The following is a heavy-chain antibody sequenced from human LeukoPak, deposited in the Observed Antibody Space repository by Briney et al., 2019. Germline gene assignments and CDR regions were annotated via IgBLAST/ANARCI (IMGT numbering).Heavy chain of an antibody. CDR2: INPNSGGT. J-gene: IGHJ4*02. V-gene: IGHV1-2*02. Sequence: ASVKVSCKASGYTFAGKYMHWVRQAPGQGLEWMGWINPNSGGTKYAQNFQGRVTMTRDTSISTAYMELSSLRSDDTAVCYCTRGGYSYAFDYWGQGILVTVSS. CDR1: GYTFAGKY. D-gene: IGHD5-18*01. CDR3: TRGGYSYAFDY.